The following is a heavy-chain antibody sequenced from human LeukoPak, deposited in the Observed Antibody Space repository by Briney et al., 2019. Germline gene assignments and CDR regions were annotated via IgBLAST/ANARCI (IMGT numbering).Heavy chain of an antibody. J-gene: IGHJ5*02. CDR2: IFCSGST. V-gene: IGHV4-61*05. D-gene: IGHD3-9*01. CDR1: GGSISSSRSY. CDR3: ARVLRYFDWLSRTDLFDP. Sequence: PSETLSLTCTVSGGSISSSRSYWTTVRQTRGKGLEWIRFIFCSGSTNYNPSLKSRVTMSVDTSKNQFSLKLSSVTAADTAVYYCARVLRYFDWLSRTDLFDPWGQGTLLTVSS.